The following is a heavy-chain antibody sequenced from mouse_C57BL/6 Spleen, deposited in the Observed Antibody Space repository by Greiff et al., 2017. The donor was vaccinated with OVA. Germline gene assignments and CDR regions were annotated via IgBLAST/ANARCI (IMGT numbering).Heavy chain of an antibody. CDR2: IDPSDSYT. Sequence: VKLQQPGAELVMPGASVKLSCKASGYTFTSYWMHWVKQRPGQGLEWIGEIDPSDSYTNYNQKFKGKSTLTVDKSSSTAYMQLSSLTSEDSAVYYCARIGYYVSYAMDYWGQGTSVTVSS. V-gene: IGHV1-69*01. J-gene: IGHJ4*01. CDR1: GYTFTSYW. CDR3: ARIGYYVSYAMDY. D-gene: IGHD2-3*01.